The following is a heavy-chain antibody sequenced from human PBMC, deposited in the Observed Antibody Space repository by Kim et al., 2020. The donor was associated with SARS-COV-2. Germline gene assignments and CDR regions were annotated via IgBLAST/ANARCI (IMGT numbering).Heavy chain of an antibody. D-gene: IGHD6-19*01. V-gene: IGHV3-30*04. CDR3: AREELSRYSSGWYYYYYGMDV. Sequence: GGSLRLSCAASGFTFSSYAMHWVRQAPGKGLEWVAVISYDGSNKYYADSVKGRFTISRDNSKNTLYLQMNSLRAEDTAVYYCAREELSRYSSGWYYYYYGMDVWGQETAVTLSS. CDR1: GFTFSSYA. CDR2: ISYDGSNK. J-gene: IGHJ6*02.